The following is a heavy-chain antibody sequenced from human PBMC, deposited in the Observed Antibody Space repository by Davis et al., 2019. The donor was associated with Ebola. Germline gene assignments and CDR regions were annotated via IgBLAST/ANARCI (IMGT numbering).Heavy chain of an antibody. J-gene: IGHJ4*02. Sequence: ASVKVSCKASGYTFTGYYLHWVRQAPGQGLEWMGMIDPSDGSTSYPQKFQGRVTVTRDTSTSTVYMELSSLRSEDTAMYYCVRVGVRGVGAILGMILFFDSWGQGTLVTVSS. V-gene: IGHV1-46*01. D-gene: IGHD3-10*01. CDR3: VRVGVRGVGAILGMILFFDS. CDR1: GYTFTGYY. CDR2: IDPSDGST.